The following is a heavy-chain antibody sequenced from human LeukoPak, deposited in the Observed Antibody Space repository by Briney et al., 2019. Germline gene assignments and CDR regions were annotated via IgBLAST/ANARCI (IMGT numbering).Heavy chain of an antibody. J-gene: IGHJ6*03. D-gene: IGHD2-21*02. Sequence: KTGGSLRLSCTASGFTFNDFVMQWVRQVPGKSLEWVALISGDGGTTDYASSVEGRFTISIYNTQKSVFMEMNNLGTQDTALYYCAKSGLGDHGIFTGRGSPYYYYYLDVWGKGTTVIVS. V-gene: IGHV3-43*02. CDR3: AKSGLGDHGIFTGRGSPYYYYYLDV. CDR1: GFTFNDFV. CDR2: ISGDGGTT.